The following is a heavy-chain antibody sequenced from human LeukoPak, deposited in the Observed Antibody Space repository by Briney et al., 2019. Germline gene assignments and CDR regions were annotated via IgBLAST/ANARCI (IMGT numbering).Heavy chain of an antibody. V-gene: IGHV3-21*01. Sequence: PGGSLRLSCAASGFTFSSYSMNWVRQAPGKGLEWVSSISSSSSYIYYADSVKSRFTISRDNAKNSLYLQMNSLRAEDTAVYYCARGPRQYCSSTSCYLDYWGQGTLVTVSS. J-gene: IGHJ4*02. D-gene: IGHD2-2*01. CDR2: ISSSSSYI. CDR3: ARGPRQYCSSTSCYLDY. CDR1: GFTFSSYS.